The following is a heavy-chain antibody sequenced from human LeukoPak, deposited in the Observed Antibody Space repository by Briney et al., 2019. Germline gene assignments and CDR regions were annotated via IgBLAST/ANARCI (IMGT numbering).Heavy chain of an antibody. CDR3: AKEGGRLVDTATLGY. J-gene: IGHJ4*02. Sequence: PGGSLRLSCAASGFTFSRYAMSWVRQAPGKGPEWVSAISGSAESTHYADSVKGRFTISRDNSKNTLYLQMNSLRAEDTALYYCAKEGGRLVDTATLGYWGQGTLVIVSS. CDR2: ISGSAEST. V-gene: IGHV3-23*01. CDR1: GFTFSRYA. D-gene: IGHD5-18*01.